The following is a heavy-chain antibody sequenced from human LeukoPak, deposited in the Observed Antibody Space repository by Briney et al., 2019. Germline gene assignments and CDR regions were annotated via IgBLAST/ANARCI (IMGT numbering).Heavy chain of an antibody. V-gene: IGHV3-21*04. J-gene: IGHJ4*02. CDR2: ISSSSSYI. CDR1: GFTFSSYS. Sequence: GGSLRLSCAASGFTFSSYSMNWVRQAPGKGLEWVSSISSSSSYIYYADSVKGRFTISRDNAKNSLYLQMNSLRAEDTAVYYCAKKLSVAARYGTVDYWGQGTLVTVSS. D-gene: IGHD6-6*01. CDR3: AKKLSVAARYGTVDY.